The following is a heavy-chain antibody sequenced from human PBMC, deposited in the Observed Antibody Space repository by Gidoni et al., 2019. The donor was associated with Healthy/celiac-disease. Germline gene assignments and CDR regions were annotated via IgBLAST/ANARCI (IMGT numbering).Heavy chain of an antibody. Sequence: EVQLVESGGGLVKPGGSLRLSCAASGFTFSNPWMSWVRQAPGKGLEWVGRIKSKTDGGTTDYAAPVKGRFTISRDDSKNTLYLQMNSLKTEDTAVYYCTTDPGYYYYYGMDVWGQGTTVTVSS. CDR2: IKSKTDGGTT. CDR3: TTDPGYYYYYGMDV. J-gene: IGHJ6*02. V-gene: IGHV3-15*01. CDR1: GFTFSNPW.